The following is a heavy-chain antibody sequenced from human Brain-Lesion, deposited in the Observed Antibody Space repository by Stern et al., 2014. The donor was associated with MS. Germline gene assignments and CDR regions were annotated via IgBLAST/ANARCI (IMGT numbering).Heavy chain of an antibody. V-gene: IGHV1-2*02. CDR3: ARGYYGSGRPQKGMDV. CDR1: GYTFTGHY. J-gene: IGHJ6*02. D-gene: IGHD3-10*01. CDR2: INPNSGGT. Sequence: QVQLGQSGAEVKKPGASVKVSCTASGYTFTGHYMYWVRQAPGQGLEWTGWINPNSGGTHYAQKFQGRVTMTRDTSITTAYMELSRLRSDDTAVYYCARGYYGSGRPQKGMDVWGQGTTVTVSS.